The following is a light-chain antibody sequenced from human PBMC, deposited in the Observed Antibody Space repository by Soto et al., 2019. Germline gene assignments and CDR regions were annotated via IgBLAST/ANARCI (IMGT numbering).Light chain of an antibody. CDR2: GAS. J-gene: IGKJ2*01. CDR1: QSVSTR. V-gene: IGKV3-15*01. Sequence: EIVMTQSPATLSVSPGERATLSCRASQSVSTRLAWYRQKPGQAPRLLIYGASTRATGIPARFSGSGSGTEFTLTINSLQSEDFAVYYCQQSYSTPYTFGQGTKLEIK. CDR3: QQSYSTPYT.